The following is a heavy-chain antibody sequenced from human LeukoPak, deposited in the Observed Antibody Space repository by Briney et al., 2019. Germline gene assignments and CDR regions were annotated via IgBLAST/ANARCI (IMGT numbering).Heavy chain of an antibody. CDR3: AREPPWLMLPGENAFDI. J-gene: IGHJ3*02. CDR1: GYIFDRYD. CDR2: MNPKTGNT. Sequence: ASVRVSCKASGYIFDRYDINWVRQATGKGLEWMGWMNPKTGNTGYAQNFQGRVNMTSDTPMNTAYMELNSLKSEDAAVYYCAREPPWLMLPGENAFDIWGQGTMVTVSS. D-gene: IGHD7-27*01. V-gene: IGHV1-8*01.